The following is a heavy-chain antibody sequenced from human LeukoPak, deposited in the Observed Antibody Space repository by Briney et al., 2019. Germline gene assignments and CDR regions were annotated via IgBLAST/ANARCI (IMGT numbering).Heavy chain of an antibody. CDR1: GFTFSNAW. V-gene: IGHV3-11*03. CDR3: ARLRGYSGYGAFDI. J-gene: IGHJ3*02. Sequence: GGSLRLSCAASGFTFSNAWMSWIRQAPGKGLEWVSYISSSSSYTNYADSVKGRFTISRDNAMNSLYLQMNSLRAEDTAVYYCARLRGYSGYGAFDIWGQGTMVTVSS. D-gene: IGHD5-12*01. CDR2: ISSSSSYT.